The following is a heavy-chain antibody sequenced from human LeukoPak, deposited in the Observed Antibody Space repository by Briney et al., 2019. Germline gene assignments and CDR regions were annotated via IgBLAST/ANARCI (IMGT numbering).Heavy chain of an antibody. CDR3: AREWTPYFDY. CDR1: GGSISSYY. CDR2: IHYSGRT. D-gene: IGHD3/OR15-3a*01. J-gene: IGHJ4*02. V-gene: IGHV4-59*01. Sequence: SETLSLTCTVSGGSISSYYWSWIRQPPGKGLERIWYIHYSGRTNYNPSLKSRVTISLDMSKNQFSLRLGSVTAADTAVYYCAREWTPYFDYWGQGTLVTVSS.